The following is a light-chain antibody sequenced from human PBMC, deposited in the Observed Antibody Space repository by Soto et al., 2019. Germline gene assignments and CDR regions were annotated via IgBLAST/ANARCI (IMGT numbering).Light chain of an antibody. Sequence: EIVMTQSPSTLSVSPGERVTLSCRASQSVGSNLAWYQQKPGQVPRLLIYGASTRATGIPARFSGSGSGTEFTLTISSLQSEDFAVYYCQQYNNWPLTFGGGTKVDIK. CDR1: QSVGSN. CDR3: QQYNNWPLT. J-gene: IGKJ4*01. CDR2: GAS. V-gene: IGKV3-15*01.